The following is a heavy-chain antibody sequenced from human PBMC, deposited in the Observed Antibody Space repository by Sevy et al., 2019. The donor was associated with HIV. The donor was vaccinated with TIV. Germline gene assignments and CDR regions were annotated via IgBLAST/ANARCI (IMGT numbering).Heavy chain of an antibody. CDR3: ARENTMIEEPGWFDP. CDR2: ISRSGSTI. D-gene: IGHD3-22*01. J-gene: IGHJ5*02. V-gene: IGHV3-11*01. CDR1: GFTFSDYY. Sequence: GGSLRLSCAASGFTFSDYYMSWIRQAPVKGLEWVSYISRSGSTINYAHSVKGRFTISRDNAKNSLYLQINSLRAEDTAVYYCARENTMIEEPGWFDPWGQGTLVTVSS.